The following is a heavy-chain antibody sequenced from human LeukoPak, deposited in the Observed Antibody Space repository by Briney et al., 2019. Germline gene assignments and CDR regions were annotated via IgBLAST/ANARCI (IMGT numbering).Heavy chain of an antibody. Sequence: SETLSLTCTVSSDSISSSSYYWGWLRQPPGKGLEWIGSIYYSGSTFYNPSLKSRVTISVDTSGNQFSLKLSSVTAADTAVYHCARGLRWGQGTLVTVSS. CDR3: ARGLR. CDR1: SDSISSSSYY. J-gene: IGHJ4*02. V-gene: IGHV4-39*01. CDR2: IYYSGST.